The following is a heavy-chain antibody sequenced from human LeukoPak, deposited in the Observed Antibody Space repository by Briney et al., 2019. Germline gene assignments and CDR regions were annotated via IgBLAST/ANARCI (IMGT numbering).Heavy chain of an antibody. CDR1: GFAFRNYG. D-gene: IGHD3-22*01. Sequence: QAGGSLRLSCIASGFAFRNYGMHWVRQAPGKGLEWVAVISYDETRKYYVDSVKGRFTISRDNSKNTLYLQMNSLRAEDAAVYYCAKGGIVVAPGYWGQGTLVTVSS. J-gene: IGHJ4*02. CDR2: ISYDETRK. V-gene: IGHV3-30*18. CDR3: AKGGIVVAPGY.